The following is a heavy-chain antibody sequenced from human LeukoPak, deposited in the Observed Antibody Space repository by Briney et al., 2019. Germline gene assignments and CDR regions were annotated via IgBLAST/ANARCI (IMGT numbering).Heavy chain of an antibody. D-gene: IGHD6-19*01. J-gene: IGHJ6*02. Sequence: GGSLRLSCAASGFTFSSYSMNWVRQAPGKGLEWVSYISSSVSTIYYAESVTGRFTISRDNAKNTLYLQMNSLRAEDTAVYYCARGTPSSSGWLYYGMNVWGQGTTVTVSS. CDR3: ARGTPSSSGWLYYGMNV. CDR2: ISSSVSTI. CDR1: GFTFSSYS. V-gene: IGHV3-48*04.